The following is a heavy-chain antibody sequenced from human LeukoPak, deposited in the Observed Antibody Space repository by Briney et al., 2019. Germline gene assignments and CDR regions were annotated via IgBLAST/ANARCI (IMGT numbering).Heavy chain of an antibody. CDR1: GFTFSTYG. CDR3: AKDPGVVPAHYFDY. CDR2: VSGTGTT. V-gene: IGHV3-23*01. Sequence: GGSLRLSCAASGFTFSTYGMSWVRQAPGKGLEWVSAVSGTGTTYYADSVRGRFIISRDNSKNTLYLQMNSLRAEDTAVYYCAKDPGVVPAHYFDYWGQGTLVTVSS. D-gene: IGHD2-2*01. J-gene: IGHJ4*02.